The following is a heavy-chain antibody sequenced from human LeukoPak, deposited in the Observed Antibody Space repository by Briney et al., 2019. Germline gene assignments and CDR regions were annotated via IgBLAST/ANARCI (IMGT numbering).Heavy chain of an antibody. J-gene: IGHJ6*03. CDR2: ISGSGGST. V-gene: IGHV3-23*01. D-gene: IGHD6-13*01. Sequence: GGSLRLSCAASGLTFSSYAMSWVRQAPGKGLEWVSAISGSGGSTYYADSVKGRFTISRDNSKNTLYLQMNSLRAEDTAVYYCAKDLQQLVHDYYMDVWGKGTTVTVSS. CDR1: GLTFSSYA. CDR3: AKDLQQLVHDYYMDV.